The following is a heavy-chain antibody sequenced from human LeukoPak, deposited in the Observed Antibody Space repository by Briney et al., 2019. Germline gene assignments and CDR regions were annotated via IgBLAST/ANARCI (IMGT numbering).Heavy chain of an antibody. Sequence: PSETLSLTCTVSGDSITTNSYYWGWIRQPPGKGLEWIGYIYYSGSTNYNPSLKSRVTISVDTSKNQFSLKLSSVTAADTAVFYCARGTSMVRGVRDDAFDIWGQGTMVTVSS. V-gene: IGHV4-61*05. J-gene: IGHJ3*02. CDR2: IYYSGST. CDR3: ARGTSMVRGVRDDAFDI. CDR1: GDSITTNSYY. D-gene: IGHD3-10*01.